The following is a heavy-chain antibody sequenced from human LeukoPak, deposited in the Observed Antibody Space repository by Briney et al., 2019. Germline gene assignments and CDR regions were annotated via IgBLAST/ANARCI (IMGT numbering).Heavy chain of an antibody. CDR2: ISSSSSYI. Sequence: NPGGSLRLSCAASGFTFSSYSMNWVRQAPGRGLEWVSSISSSSSYIYYADSVKGRFTISRDNAKNSLYLQMNSLRAEDTAVYYCAKVGIQANPQRAFDYWGQGTLVTVSS. V-gene: IGHV3-21*01. CDR1: GFTFSSYS. CDR3: AKVGIQANPQRAFDY. J-gene: IGHJ4*02. D-gene: IGHD6-25*01.